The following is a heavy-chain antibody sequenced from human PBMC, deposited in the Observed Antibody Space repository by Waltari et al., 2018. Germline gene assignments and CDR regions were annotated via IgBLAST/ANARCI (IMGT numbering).Heavy chain of an antibody. CDR2: ISTGGRSM. J-gene: IGHJ6*02. V-gene: IGHV3-11*01. CDR1: GFTFSDFY. CDR3: AREDYFRLDV. Sequence: QMQLVESGGNLVKPGGSLRLSCAASGFTFSDFYMSWIRQAPGKGLEWGSKISTGGRSMTYAEAVKGRFTISRDDAKKSLYLQMDSLRAEDTAIYYCAREDYFRLDVWGQGTTVTVSS.